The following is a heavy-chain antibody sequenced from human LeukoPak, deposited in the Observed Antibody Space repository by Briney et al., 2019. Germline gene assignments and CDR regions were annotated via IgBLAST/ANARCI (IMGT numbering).Heavy chain of an antibody. Sequence: PGGSLRLSCAASGFTFSSYAMSWVRQAPGKGLEWGSAISGSGGSTYYADPVKGRFTISRDNSKNTLYLQMNSLRAEDTAVYYCAKDRGGGGYYFDYWGQGTLVTVSS. CDR3: AKDRGGGGYYFDY. CDR2: ISGSGGST. D-gene: IGHD2-15*01. CDR1: GFTFSSYA. J-gene: IGHJ4*02. V-gene: IGHV3-23*01.